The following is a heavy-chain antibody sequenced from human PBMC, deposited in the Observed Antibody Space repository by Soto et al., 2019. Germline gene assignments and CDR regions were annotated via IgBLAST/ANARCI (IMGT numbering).Heavy chain of an antibody. J-gene: IGHJ4*02. CDR1: GFSLSTHTVG. CDR2: IYWDEDK. V-gene: IGHV2-5*02. CDR3: SHIVPFDYRGYNFEF. D-gene: IGHD3-9*01. Sequence: QITLKESGPTLVKPTQTLTLTCTFSGFSLSTHTVGVAWIRQPPGKALESLALIYWDEDKRYSPSQKSRLTITQHTYKNPLVLTMTNMDPVHTATYYCSHIVPFDYRGYNFEFWGQGILVTVSS.